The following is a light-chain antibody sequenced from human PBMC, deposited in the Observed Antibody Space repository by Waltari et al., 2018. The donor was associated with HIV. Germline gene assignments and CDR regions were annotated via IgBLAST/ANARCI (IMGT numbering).Light chain of an antibody. CDR3: CSYAGSFVV. CDR1: SSDVGIYNL. CDR2: EGS. Sequence: QSALTQPASVPGSPGQSIPISCTGTSSDVGIYNLVSWYQQYPGKAPKLMIYEGSKRPSGVSNRFSGSKSGNTASLTISGLQTEDEADYYCCSYAGSFVVFGGGTKLTVL. V-gene: IGLV2-23*01. J-gene: IGLJ2*01.